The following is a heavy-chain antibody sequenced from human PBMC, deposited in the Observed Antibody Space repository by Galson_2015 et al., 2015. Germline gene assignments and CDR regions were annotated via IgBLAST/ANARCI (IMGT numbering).Heavy chain of an antibody. Sequence: SLRLSCAASGFTFSSQDMSWVRQAPGKGLEWVSVITSSGGSTYYADSVKGRFTISIDNSKNTLYLQMHSLRAEDTAVYYCTKGAGINWSFDYWGQGTLVTVSS. CDR1: GFTFSSQD. V-gene: IGHV3-23*01. CDR3: TKGAGINWSFDY. D-gene: IGHD6-19*01. J-gene: IGHJ4*02. CDR2: ITSSGGST.